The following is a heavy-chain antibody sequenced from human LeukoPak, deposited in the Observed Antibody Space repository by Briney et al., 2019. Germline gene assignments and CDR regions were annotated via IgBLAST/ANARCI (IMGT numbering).Heavy chain of an antibody. J-gene: IGHJ4*02. CDR1: GFTFSSYA. CDR2: ISYDGSNK. D-gene: IGHD5-18*01. CDR3: AREKRPGYSYGSIPSYLY. V-gene: IGHV3-30-3*01. Sequence: GRSLRLSCAASGFTFSSYAMHWVRQAPGKGLEWVAVISYDGSNKYYADSVKGRFTISRDNSKNTLYLQMNSLRAEDTAVYYCAREKRPGYSYGSIPSYLYWGQGTLVTVSS.